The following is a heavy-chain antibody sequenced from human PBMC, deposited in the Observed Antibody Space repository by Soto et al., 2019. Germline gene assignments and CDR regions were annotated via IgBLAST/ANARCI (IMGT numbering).Heavy chain of an antibody. J-gene: IGHJ4*02. V-gene: IGHV1-69*13. Sequence: ASVKVSCKASGGTFSSYAISWVRQAPGQGLEWMGGIIPIFGTANYAQKFQGRVTITADESTSTAYMELSSLRSEDTAVYYCARHHELIVGATQDPYFDYWGQGTLVTVSS. CDR2: IIPIFGTA. CDR3: ARHHELIVGATQDPYFDY. D-gene: IGHD1-26*01. CDR1: GGTFSSYA.